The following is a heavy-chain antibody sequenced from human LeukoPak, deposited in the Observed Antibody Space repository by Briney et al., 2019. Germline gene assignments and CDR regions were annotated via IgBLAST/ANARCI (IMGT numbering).Heavy chain of an antibody. J-gene: IGHJ4*02. D-gene: IGHD7-27*01. CDR2: IYTSGST. CDR1: GVSISSGSYY. CDR3: ARDRWGLDY. Sequence: SSETLSLTCTVSGVSISSGSYYWSWIRQPAGKGLEWIGRIYTSGSTNYNPSLKSRVTISVDTSKNQFSLKLSSVTAADTAVYYCARDRWGLDYWGQGTLVTVSS. V-gene: IGHV4-61*02.